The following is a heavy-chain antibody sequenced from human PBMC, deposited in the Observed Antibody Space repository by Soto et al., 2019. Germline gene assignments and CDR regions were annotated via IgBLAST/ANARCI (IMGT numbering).Heavy chain of an antibody. V-gene: IGHV4-39*07. Sequence: SETLSLTCTVSGGSISSSSYYWGWIRQPPGKGLEWIGEINHSGSTNYNPSLKSRVTISVDTSKNQFSLKLSSVTAADTAVYYCARVSGIYYYGMDVWGQGTTVTVSS. J-gene: IGHJ6*02. CDR3: ARVSGIYYYGMDV. CDR2: INHSGST. CDR1: GGSISSSSYY. D-gene: IGHD3-10*01.